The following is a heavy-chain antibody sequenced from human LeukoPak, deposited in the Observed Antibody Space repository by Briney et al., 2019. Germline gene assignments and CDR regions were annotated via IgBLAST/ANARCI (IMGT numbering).Heavy chain of an antibody. CDR2: IYSGGST. D-gene: IGHD3-10*01. CDR3: ARDPGELGFDY. Sequence: GGSLRLSCEASRFSFSTYPMGWVRQAPGKGLEWVSVIYSGGSTYYADSVKGRFTISRDNSKNTLYLQMNSLRAEDTAVYYCARDPGELGFDYWGQGTLVSVSS. CDR1: RFSFSTYP. V-gene: IGHV3-53*01. J-gene: IGHJ4*02.